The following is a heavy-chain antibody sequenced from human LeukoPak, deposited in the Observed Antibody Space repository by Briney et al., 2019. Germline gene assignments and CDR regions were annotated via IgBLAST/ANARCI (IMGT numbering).Heavy chain of an antibody. CDR1: GFTVSSNY. CDR3: ARGGAGKGSDY. Sequence: GGSLRLSCAASGFTVSSNYMSWVRQVPGKGLEWVSVIYSGGSTYYADSVKGRFTISRDNAKNSLYLQMNSLRAEDTAVYYCARGGAGKGSDYWGQGTLVTVSS. D-gene: IGHD6-19*01. V-gene: IGHV3-66*01. J-gene: IGHJ4*02. CDR2: IYSGGST.